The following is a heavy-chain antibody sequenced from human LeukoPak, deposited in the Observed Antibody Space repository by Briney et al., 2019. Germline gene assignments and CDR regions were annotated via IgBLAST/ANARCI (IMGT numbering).Heavy chain of an antibody. V-gene: IGHV4-4*07. D-gene: IGHD5-24*01. CDR3: AREGRDGYNRRKSFDY. CDR2: IYTSGST. Sequence: SETLSLTCTVSGGSISSYYWSWIRQPAGKGLEWIGRIYTSGSTNYNPSLKSRVTMSVDTSKNQFSLMLSSVTAADTAVYYCAREGRDGYNRRKSFDYWGQGTLVTVSS. CDR1: GGSISSYY. J-gene: IGHJ4*02.